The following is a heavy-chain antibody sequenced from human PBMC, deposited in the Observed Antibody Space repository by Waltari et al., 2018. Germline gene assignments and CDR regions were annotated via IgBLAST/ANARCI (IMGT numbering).Heavy chain of an antibody. CDR2: IKQDGSEK. CDR1: GFTFSSYW. V-gene: IGHV3-7*01. J-gene: IGHJ4*02. Sequence: EVQLVESGGGLVQPGGSLRLSCAASGFTFSSYWMSWVRQAPGKGEERGGNIKQDGSEKYYVDSVKGRITISRDNAKNALYLQMNSLRAEDTAVYYCAGDRERTTMIVYWGQGTLVTVSS. CDR3: AGDRERTTMIVY. D-gene: IGHD3-22*01.